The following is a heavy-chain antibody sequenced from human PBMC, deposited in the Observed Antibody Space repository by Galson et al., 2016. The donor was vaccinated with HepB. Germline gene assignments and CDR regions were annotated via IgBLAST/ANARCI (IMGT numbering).Heavy chain of an antibody. V-gene: IGHV3-33*01. J-gene: IGHJ4*02. D-gene: IGHD6-13*01. CDR2: IWYDGTNK. CDR1: GFTFSSYG. CDR3: ASWSSSWGTFDY. Sequence: SLRLSCAASGFTFSSYGMHWVRQAPGKGLEWVGLIWYDGTNKYYADPVKGRFTISRDNSTNTLYLQMNSLRAEDSAVYYCASWSSSWGTFDYWGQGTLVTVSS.